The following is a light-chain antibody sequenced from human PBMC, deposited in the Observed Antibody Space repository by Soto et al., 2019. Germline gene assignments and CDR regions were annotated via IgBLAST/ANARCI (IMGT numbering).Light chain of an antibody. Sequence: QSALTQPASVSGSPGQSIAISCTGTSSDVGDYNYVSWYQHHPGKAPKLMIYEVSNRPSGVSNRFSGSKSGNTASLTISGLQAEDEAAYYCSSYTSSSTYVFGTGTKVTIL. CDR3: SSYTSSSTYV. CDR1: SSDVGDYNY. V-gene: IGLV2-14*01. CDR2: EVS. J-gene: IGLJ1*01.